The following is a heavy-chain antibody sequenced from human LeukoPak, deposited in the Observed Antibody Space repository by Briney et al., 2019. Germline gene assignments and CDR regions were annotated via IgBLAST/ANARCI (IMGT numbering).Heavy chain of an antibody. D-gene: IGHD1-14*01. CDR1: GGSFSNYY. V-gene: IGHV4-34*01. CDR3: ARGHFPNRYYGMDV. J-gene: IGHJ6*02. CDR2: INHSGRI. Sequence: SETLSLTCAVYGGSFSNYYRSWIRQPPGKGLEWIGEINHSGRINYNPSLKSRVTISVDTSKNQFSLKLSSVTAADTAVYYCARGHFPNRYYGMDVWGQGTTVTVSS.